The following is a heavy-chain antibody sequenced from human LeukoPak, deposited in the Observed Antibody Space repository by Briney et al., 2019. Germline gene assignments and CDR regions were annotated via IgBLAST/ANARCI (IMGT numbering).Heavy chain of an antibody. J-gene: IGHJ4*02. CDR3: ARRANFDY. CDR2: ISGTGSIV. CDR1: GFTFSSYS. Sequence: GGSLRLSCAASGFTFSSYSMNWVRQAPGKGLEWVSSISGTGSIVFYADSLKGRFTISRDNSKNTLYLQMNSLRAEDTAVYYCARRANFDYWGQRTLVTVSS. V-gene: IGHV3-48*01.